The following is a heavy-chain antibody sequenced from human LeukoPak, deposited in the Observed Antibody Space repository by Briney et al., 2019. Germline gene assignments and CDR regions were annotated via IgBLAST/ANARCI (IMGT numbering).Heavy chain of an antibody. CDR2: IVPIFRSA. J-gene: IGHJ6*03. Sequence: SVKVSCKASGGTFRNYLITWVRQAPGQGLEWMGGIVPIFRSANHAQKFQDRVSITTDESTNTVYMEVSSLRSEDTAVYYCARGGDCSGGTCSFSHYMDVWGKGTTVTVSS. D-gene: IGHD2-15*01. V-gene: IGHV1-69*05. CDR3: ARGGDCSGGTCSFSHYMDV. CDR1: GGTFRNYL.